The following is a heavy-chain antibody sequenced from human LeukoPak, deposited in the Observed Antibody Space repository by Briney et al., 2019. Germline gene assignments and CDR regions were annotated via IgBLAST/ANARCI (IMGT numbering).Heavy chain of an antibody. J-gene: IGHJ4*02. D-gene: IGHD1-26*01. CDR2: INPSGGST. CDR1: GYTFTSYN. CDR3: ARTVGADLYYCDN. V-gene: IGHV1-46*01. Sequence: ASVKVSCKASGYTFTSYNMHWVRQAPGQGLEWMGTINPSGGSTSYAQKFQGRVTMTRDTSTRTVYMELSSLTSEDTAVYYCARTVGADLYYCDNWGQGTLVTVSS.